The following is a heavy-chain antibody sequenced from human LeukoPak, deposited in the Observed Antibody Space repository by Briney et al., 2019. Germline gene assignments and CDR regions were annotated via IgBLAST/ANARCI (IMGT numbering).Heavy chain of an antibody. CDR1: GGSISSYY. CDR2: IYTSGST. J-gene: IGHJ4*02. Sequence: SETLSLTCTVSGGSISSYYWSWIRQPAGKGLEWIGRIYTSGSTNYNPSLKSRVTISVDKSKNQFSLKLSSVTAADTAVYYCARGVAAAGTGGDYFDYWGQGTLVTVSS. V-gene: IGHV4-4*07. D-gene: IGHD6-13*01. CDR3: ARGVAAAGTGGDYFDY.